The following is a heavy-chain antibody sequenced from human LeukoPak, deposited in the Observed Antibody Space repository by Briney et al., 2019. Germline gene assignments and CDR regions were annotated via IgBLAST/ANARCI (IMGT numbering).Heavy chain of an antibody. D-gene: IGHD1-26*01. CDR1: AFTFSSYS. J-gene: IGHJ6*03. CDR2: ISNGSGNR. V-gene: IGHV3-48*01. CDR3: ARAAKWEFYHYYMDV. Sequence: GGSLRLSCVASAFTFSSYSMIWVRQAPGKVQEWISYISNGSGNRYYADSVKGRFTISRDNAKNLLYRQMNNLRADDTAVYYCARAAKWEFYHYYMDVWGKGTTVAVSS.